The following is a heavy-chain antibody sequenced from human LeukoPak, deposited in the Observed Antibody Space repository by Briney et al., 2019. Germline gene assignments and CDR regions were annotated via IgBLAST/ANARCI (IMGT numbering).Heavy chain of an antibody. D-gene: IGHD5-24*01. V-gene: IGHV3-23*01. J-gene: IGHJ4*02. CDR3: ARGTNGYNYGYLDQ. CDR1: GFTFSTCV. Sequence: PGGSLRLSCAASGFTFSTCVMSWVRQAPGKGLEWVSSISDTGGGTYYADSVKGRFTISRDNSKNTVYLHMSSLRAEDTAIYYCARGTNGYNYGYLDQWGQGTLVTVSS. CDR2: ISDTGGGT.